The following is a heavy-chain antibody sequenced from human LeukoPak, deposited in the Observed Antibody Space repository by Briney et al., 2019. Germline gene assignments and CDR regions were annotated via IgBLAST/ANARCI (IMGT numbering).Heavy chain of an antibody. J-gene: IGHJ4*02. CDR1: GFTFSGYA. CDR2: ISGSAGST. D-gene: IGHD3-22*01. Sequence: PGGSLRLSCAASGFTFSGYAMGWVRQAPGKGLERVSAISGSAGSTYYADSVKGRFTISRDNSKNSLYLQMNSLRAEDTAVYYCAKLRDFYDSTGYSRFPYWGQGTLVTVSS. V-gene: IGHV3-23*01. CDR3: AKLRDFYDSTGYSRFPY.